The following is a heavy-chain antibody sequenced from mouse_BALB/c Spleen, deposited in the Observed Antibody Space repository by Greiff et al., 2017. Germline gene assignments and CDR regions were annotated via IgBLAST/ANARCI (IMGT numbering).Heavy chain of an antibody. Sequence: EVKLQQSGTVLARPGASVKMSCKASGYTFTSYWMHWVKQRPGQGLEWIGAIYPGNSDTSYNQKFKGKAKLTAVTSTSTAYMELSSLTNEDSAVYYCTRGGYYGYDAMDYWGQGTSVTVSS. CDR1: GYTFTSYW. CDR2: IYPGNSDT. D-gene: IGHD1-2*01. CDR3: TRGGYYGYDAMDY. J-gene: IGHJ4*01. V-gene: IGHV1-5*01.